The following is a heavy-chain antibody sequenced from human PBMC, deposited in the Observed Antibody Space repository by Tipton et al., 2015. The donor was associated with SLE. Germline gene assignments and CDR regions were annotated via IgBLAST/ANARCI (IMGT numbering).Heavy chain of an antibody. CDR2: IYTSGST. CDR1: GGSFSGYY. CDR3: ARGRASIADWYFDL. Sequence: GLVKPSETLSLTCAVYGGSFSGYYWSWIRQPPGKGLEWIGYIYTSGSTNYNPSLKSRVTISVDTSKNQFSLKLSSVTAADTAVYYCARGRASIADWYFDLWGRGTLVTVSS. D-gene: IGHD6-6*01. V-gene: IGHV4-4*09. J-gene: IGHJ2*01.